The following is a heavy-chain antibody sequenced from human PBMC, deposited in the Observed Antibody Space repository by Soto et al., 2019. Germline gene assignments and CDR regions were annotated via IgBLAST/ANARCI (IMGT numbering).Heavy chain of an antibody. V-gene: IGHV3-48*01. CDR1: GFTFSSYS. D-gene: IGHD6-19*01. J-gene: IGHJ4*02. CDR3: ARQVGSGWAVSGYYFAY. Sequence: GGSLRLSCAASGFTFSSYSMNWVRQAPGKGLEWVSYISSSSTIYYADSVKGRFTISRDNAKNSLYLQMNSLRAEDTAVYYCARQVGSGWAVSGYYFAYWGQGTLVTVSS. CDR2: ISSSSTI.